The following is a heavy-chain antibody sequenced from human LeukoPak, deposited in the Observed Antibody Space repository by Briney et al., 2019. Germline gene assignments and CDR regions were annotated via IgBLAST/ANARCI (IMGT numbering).Heavy chain of an antibody. Sequence: VASVKVSCKASGYTFTSYGISWVRQAPGQGLEWMGWISAYNGNTNYAQKLQGRVTMTTDTSTSTAYMELRSLRSDDTAVYYCASPSYCDSSGYANDAFISGAKGQWSPSLQ. J-gene: IGHJ3*02. CDR2: ISAYNGNT. CDR1: GYTFTSYG. CDR3: ASPSYCDSSGYANDAFIS. D-gene: IGHD3-22*01. V-gene: IGHV1-18*01.